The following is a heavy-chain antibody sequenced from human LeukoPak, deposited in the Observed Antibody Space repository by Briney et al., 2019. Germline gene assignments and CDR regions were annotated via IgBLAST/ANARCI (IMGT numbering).Heavy chain of an antibody. Sequence: SETLSLTCSVSGDPVTRGSYYWSWIRQPPGKELEWIGYVYHTGSTNYNPSLKSRVTISVDTSKNEFSLKMTSATAADTAVYYCARGFASGWYSRYDPWGQGILVTVSS. D-gene: IGHD6-19*01. CDR3: ARGFASGWYSRYDP. V-gene: IGHV4-61*01. CDR1: GDPVTRGSYY. CDR2: VYHTGST. J-gene: IGHJ5*02.